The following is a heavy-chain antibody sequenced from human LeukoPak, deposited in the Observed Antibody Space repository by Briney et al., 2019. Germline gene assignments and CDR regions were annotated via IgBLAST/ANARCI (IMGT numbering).Heavy chain of an antibody. J-gene: IGHJ6*03. CDR2: INPSGGST. Sequence: ASVRVSCKASGYTFTSYYMHWVRQAPGQGLEWMGIINPSGGSTSYAQKFQGRVTVTADKSTSTAYMDLSSLRFEDTAVYYCARSIERSRGSYYYMDVWGKGTTVSVSS. V-gene: IGHV1-46*01. D-gene: IGHD2-21*01. CDR3: ARSIERSRGSYYYMDV. CDR1: GYTFTSYY.